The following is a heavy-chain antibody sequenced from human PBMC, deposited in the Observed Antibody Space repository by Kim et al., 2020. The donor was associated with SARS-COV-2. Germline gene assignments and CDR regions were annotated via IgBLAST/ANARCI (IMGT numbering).Heavy chain of an antibody. Sequence: GGSLRLSCAASGFTFSSYSMNWVRQAPGKGLEWVSSINNSSSYIYYADSVKGRFTISRDNAKNSLYLQMNSLRAEDTAVYYCSRGSRVYSYGPGDYWGQGNLVSVSS. D-gene: IGHD5-18*01. J-gene: IGHJ4*02. CDR2: INNSSSYI. CDR3: SRGSRVYSYGPGDY. CDR1: GFTFSSYS. V-gene: IGHV3-21*01.